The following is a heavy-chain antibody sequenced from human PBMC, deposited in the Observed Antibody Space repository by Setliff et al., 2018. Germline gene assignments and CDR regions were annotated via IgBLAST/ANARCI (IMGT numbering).Heavy chain of an antibody. D-gene: IGHD5-18*01. Sequence: PGGSLRLSCAASGFTFSSYTMHWVRQAPGKGLEYVSGISSDGGSTYYANSVKDRFTISRDNSKNTLWLQMGSLRAEDMAVYYCARDDYNYGYNSWGQGTLVTV. CDR3: ARDDYNYGYNS. J-gene: IGHJ4*02. V-gene: IGHV3-64*01. CDR1: GFTFSSYT. CDR2: ISSDGGST.